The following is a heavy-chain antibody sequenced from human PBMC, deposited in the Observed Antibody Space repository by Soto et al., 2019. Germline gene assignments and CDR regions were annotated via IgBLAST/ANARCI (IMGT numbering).Heavy chain of an antibody. CDR1: GYTFTSYG. CDR2: ISAYNRNT. V-gene: IGHV1-18*04. D-gene: IGHD3-10*01. J-gene: IGHJ6*02. CDR3: VIGEGPPYYYYYGMDV. Sequence: GASVKVSCKASGYTFTSYGISWGRQAPGQGLEWMGWISAYNRNTNYAQKLQGRVTMTTDTSTSTAYMELRSLISDDTAVDYCVIGEGPPYYYYYGMDVWGQGTTVTVSS.